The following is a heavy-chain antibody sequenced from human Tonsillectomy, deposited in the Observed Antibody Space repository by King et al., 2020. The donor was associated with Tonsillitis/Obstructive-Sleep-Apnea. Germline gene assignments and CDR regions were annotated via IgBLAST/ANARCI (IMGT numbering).Heavy chain of an antibody. CDR1: GYSFTSYG. V-gene: IGHV1-18*01. CDR3: AIGNLRWELLGLVDAFDI. D-gene: IGHD1-26*01. Sequence: VQLVESGAEVKKPGASVKVSCKASGYSFTSYGISWVRQAPGQGLEWMGWISTYNANTNSAQNLQGRVTLTTDTSTSTAYMELRSLRSDDTAVYYCAIGNLRWELLGLVDAFDIWGQGTMVTVSS. J-gene: IGHJ3*02. CDR2: ISTYNANT.